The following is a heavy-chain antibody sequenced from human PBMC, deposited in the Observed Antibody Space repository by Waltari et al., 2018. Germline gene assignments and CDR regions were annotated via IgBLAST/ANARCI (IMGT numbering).Heavy chain of an antibody. J-gene: IGHJ4*02. V-gene: IGHV3-7*01. D-gene: IGHD3-22*01. Sequence: EVQLMESGGGLVQPGGSRRLSCAGSGFTFSTSWMSWVRQSPGKGGECVANRKAEGSDKYYVDSVKGRFTTSRDNARNSLYLQMSSLGVEDTAVYYCARVRSYDYYHESSGPIDHWGQGTLVTVAS. CDR2: RKAEGSDK. CDR3: ARVRSYDYYHESSGPIDH. CDR1: GFTFSTSW.